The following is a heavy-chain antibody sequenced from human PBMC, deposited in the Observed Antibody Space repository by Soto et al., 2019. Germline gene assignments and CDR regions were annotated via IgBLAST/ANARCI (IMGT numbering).Heavy chain of an antibody. CDR1: GFTFSNAW. D-gene: IGHD3-3*01. V-gene: IGHV3-15*07. Sequence: GGSLRLSCAASGFTFSNAWMNWVRQAPGKGLEWVGRIKSKTDGGTTDYAAPVKGRFTISRDDSKNTLYLQMNSLKTEDTAVYYCTTRFQYDFWSGYSPLDGMDVWGQGTTVTVSS. CDR3: TTRFQYDFWSGYSPLDGMDV. J-gene: IGHJ6*02. CDR2: IKSKTDGGTT.